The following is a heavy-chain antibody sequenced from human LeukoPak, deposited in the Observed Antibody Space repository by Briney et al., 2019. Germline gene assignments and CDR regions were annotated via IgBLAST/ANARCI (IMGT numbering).Heavy chain of an antibody. CDR1: GYTFTSYG. Sequence: ASVKVSCKASGYTFTSYGISWVRQAPGQGLEWMGWISAYNGNTNYAQKLQGRVTMTTDTSTSTAYMELRSLRSDDTAAYYCASNLAYSSGWYYPAYWGQGTLVTVSS. CDR3: ASNLAYSSGWYYPAY. CDR2: ISAYNGNT. V-gene: IGHV1-18*01. J-gene: IGHJ4*02. D-gene: IGHD6-19*01.